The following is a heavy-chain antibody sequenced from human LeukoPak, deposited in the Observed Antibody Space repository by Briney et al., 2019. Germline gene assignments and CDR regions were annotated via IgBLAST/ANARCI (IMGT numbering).Heavy chain of an antibody. Sequence: GGSLRLSCAASGFTFSSYWMSWVRQAPGKGLEWVANIKQDGSEKYYVDSVKGRFTISRDNAKNSLYLQMNSLRAEDTAVYYCARDKLGDYYYYYGMDVWGQGTTVTVSS. J-gene: IGHJ6*02. CDR2: IKQDGSEK. V-gene: IGHV3-7*01. D-gene: IGHD7-27*01. CDR1: GFTFSSYW. CDR3: ARDKLGDYYYYYGMDV.